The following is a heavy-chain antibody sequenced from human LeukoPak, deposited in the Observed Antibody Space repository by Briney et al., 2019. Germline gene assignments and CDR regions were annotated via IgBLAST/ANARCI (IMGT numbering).Heavy chain of an antibody. CDR1: GGSISSGGYY. J-gene: IGHJ4*02. CDR3: ARESHYYDSSGFQYHFDY. D-gene: IGHD3-22*01. Sequence: PSQTPSLTCTVSGGSISSGGYYWSWIRQHPGKGLEWIGYIYYSGSTYYNPSLKSRVTISVDTSKNQFSLKLSSVTAADTAVYYCARESHYYDSSGFQYHFDYWGQGTLVTVSS. V-gene: IGHV4-31*03. CDR2: IYYSGST.